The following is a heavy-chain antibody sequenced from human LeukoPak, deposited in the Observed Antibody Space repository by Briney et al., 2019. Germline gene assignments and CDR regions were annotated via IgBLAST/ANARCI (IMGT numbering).Heavy chain of an antibody. CDR3: AKRLGSWSGFDI. CDR2: IYYSGST. D-gene: IGHD3-10*01. Sequence: SETLSLTCTVSGGSLSNYYWNWIRQLPGKGLEWIGYIYYSGSTIYNPSLKSRVTISVDTSKNQFSLAVSSVTAADTAVYFCAKRLGSWSGFDIWGQGTVVTVSS. V-gene: IGHV4-59*01. CDR1: GGSLSNYY. J-gene: IGHJ3*02.